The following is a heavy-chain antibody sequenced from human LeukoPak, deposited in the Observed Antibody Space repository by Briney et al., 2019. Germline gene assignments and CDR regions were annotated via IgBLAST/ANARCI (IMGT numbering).Heavy chain of an antibody. CDR3: AKDWGIVVVPAAIVD. V-gene: IGHV3-23*01. J-gene: IGHJ4*02. CDR2: ISGSGDTT. D-gene: IGHD2-2*01. Sequence: GGSLRLSCAASGFTFSTSAMSWVRQAPGKGPEWVSGISGSGDTTYYADSVKGRFTISRDNSKNTLYLQMNSLRAEDTAVYYCAKDWGIVVVPAAIVDWGQGTLVTVSS. CDR1: GFTFSTSA.